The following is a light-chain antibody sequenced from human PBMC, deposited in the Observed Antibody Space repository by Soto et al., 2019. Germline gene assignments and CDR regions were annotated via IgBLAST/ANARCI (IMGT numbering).Light chain of an antibody. Sequence: DIQMTQSPSSLSASVGDRVTITCQASQNINNYLNWYQQKPGRAPKLLIYDASILEAGVPSRFRGSGSGTYFTFTISRLQPEDIATYYCQQYENLPTFGQGTRLEIK. CDR3: QQYENLPT. J-gene: IGKJ5*01. CDR1: QNINNY. V-gene: IGKV1-33*01. CDR2: DAS.